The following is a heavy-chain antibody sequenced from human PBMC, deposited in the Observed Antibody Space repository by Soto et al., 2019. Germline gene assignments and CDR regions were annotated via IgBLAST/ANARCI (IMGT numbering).Heavy chain of an antibody. V-gene: IGHV3-23*01. CDR2: ISATGGGT. D-gene: IGHD3-16*01. CDR1: GFNFSNYA. CDR3: AKDRRAGGNSAFYFDF. Sequence: PGGSLRLSCAASGFNFSNYAMSWVRQPPGRGLEWVSLISATGGGTYYADSVKGRFTISRDNSHNTLYLQVHSLTAEDTAVYYCAKDRRAGGNSAFYFDFWGQGAQVTVSS. J-gene: IGHJ4*02.